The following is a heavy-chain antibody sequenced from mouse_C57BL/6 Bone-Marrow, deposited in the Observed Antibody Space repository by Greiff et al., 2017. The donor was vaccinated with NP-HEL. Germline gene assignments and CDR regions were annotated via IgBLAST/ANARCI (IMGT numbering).Heavy chain of an antibody. CDR1: GYTFTSYW. CDR3: ARSPYYFDY. Sequence: QVQLQQPGAELVRPGSSVTLSCKASGYTFTSYWLHWVKQRPIQGLEWIGNIDPSDSETHYNQKFKDKATLTVDKSSSTAYMQLSSLTSEDSAVYYCARSPYYFDYWGQGTTLTVSS. CDR2: IDPSDSET. J-gene: IGHJ2*01. V-gene: IGHV1-52*01.